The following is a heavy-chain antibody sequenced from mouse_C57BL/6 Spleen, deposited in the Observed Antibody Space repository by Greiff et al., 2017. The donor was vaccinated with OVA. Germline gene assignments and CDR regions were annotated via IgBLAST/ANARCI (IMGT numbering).Heavy chain of an antibody. D-gene: IGHD2-3*01. Sequence: QVQLQQSGAELVKPGASVKLSCKASGYTFTEYTIHWVKQRSGQGLEWIGWFYPGSGSIKYNEKFKDKATLTADKSYSTVYMEFSRLTSVDSAVYFFARHEEGCYDGYSLDYWGQGTTLTVSA. J-gene: IGHJ2*01. CDR1: GYTFTEYT. CDR2: FYPGSGSI. V-gene: IGHV1-62-2*01. CDR3: ARHEEGCYDGYSLDY.